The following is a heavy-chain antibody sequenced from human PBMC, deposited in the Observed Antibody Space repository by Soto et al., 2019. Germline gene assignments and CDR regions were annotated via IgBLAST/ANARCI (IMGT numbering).Heavy chain of an antibody. V-gene: IGHV3-30-3*01. D-gene: IGHD3-3*01. J-gene: IGHJ4*02. CDR2: ISDDGSNT. CDR1: GFTFSRHT. Sequence: QVQLVESGGGVVQPGRSLRLSCAASGFTFSRHTMHWVRQAPGKGLEWVAAISDDGSNTYYADSVKGRFTISRDNSKNTLYLQMNSLSSEDTAVHHCARKVYYDFWSGFNTHPYYFDDWGQGTLVTVSS. CDR3: ARKVYYDFWSGFNTHPYYFDD.